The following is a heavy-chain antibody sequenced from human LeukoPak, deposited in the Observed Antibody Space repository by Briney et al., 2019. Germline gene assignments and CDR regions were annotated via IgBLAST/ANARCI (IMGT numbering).Heavy chain of an antibody. J-gene: IGHJ4*02. Sequence: GGSLRLSCTASGFIFSNNYMRWVRQAPGKGREGGANINEDGSNKWHLGSVKGRFTVSRDNARNSLYLQMNSLRVEDTAVYYCTRVIVAVPGYFDYFDFWGQGVLVTVSS. CDR2: INEDGSNK. D-gene: IGHD2-21*02. CDR1: GFIFSNNY. CDR3: TRVIVAVPGYFDYFDF. V-gene: IGHV3-7*01.